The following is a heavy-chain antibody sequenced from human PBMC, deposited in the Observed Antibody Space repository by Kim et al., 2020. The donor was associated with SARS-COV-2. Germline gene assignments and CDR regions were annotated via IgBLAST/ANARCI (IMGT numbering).Heavy chain of an antibody. Sequence: ASVKVSCKATGYTFTNFDINWVRQASGQGLEWMGWMNPNSGDTGYVQEFQGRVTMTRDTSISTAYMELSSLTSEDTALYYCARSGFGSGISFDIWGQGTRVTVSS. CDR1: GYTFTNFD. CDR3: ARSGFGSGISFDI. V-gene: IGHV1-8*01. J-gene: IGHJ4*02. D-gene: IGHD3-10*01. CDR2: MNPNSGDT.